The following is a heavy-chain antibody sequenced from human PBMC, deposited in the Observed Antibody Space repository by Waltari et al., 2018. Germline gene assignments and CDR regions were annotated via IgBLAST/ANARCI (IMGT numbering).Heavy chain of an antibody. Sequence: EVQLVTSGGGLVQPGRSIRLACVGSGFRFDDYALYWGRQRPGKWLEWFSGIGWNSGAIGYADSVRGRFSTYRDNARKSLYLQMGRLRPEDTALYYCVKGGWGFGAFYEQHWGQGIQVTVSS. CDR1: GFRFDDYA. J-gene: IGHJ4*02. CDR2: IGWNSGAI. D-gene: IGHD3-10*01. V-gene: IGHV3-9*01. CDR3: VKGGWGFGAFYEQH.